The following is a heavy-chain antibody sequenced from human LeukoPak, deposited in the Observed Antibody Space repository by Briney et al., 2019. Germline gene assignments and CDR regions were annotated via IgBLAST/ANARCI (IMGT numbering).Heavy chain of an antibody. CDR1: GFTFSSYA. V-gene: IGHV3-23*01. CDR2: ISGSGGST. D-gene: IGHD2-21*02. Sequence: PGGSLRLSCAASGFTFSSYAMSWVRQAPGKGLEWVSAISGSGGSTYYADSVKGRFTISRDNSKNTLYLQMNSLRAEDTAVYYCAKPRGPLVVTATGWYFDLWGRGTLVTVSS. J-gene: IGHJ2*01. CDR3: AKPRGPLVVTATGWYFDL.